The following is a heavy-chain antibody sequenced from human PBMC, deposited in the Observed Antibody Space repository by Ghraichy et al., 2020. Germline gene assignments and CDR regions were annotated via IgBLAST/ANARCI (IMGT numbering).Heavy chain of an antibody. V-gene: IGHV4-61*01. D-gene: IGHD2-2*01. J-gene: IGHJ4*02. CDR1: GGSVSSGSYY. Sequence: SETLSLTCTVSGGSVSSGSYYWSWIRQPPGKGLEWIGYIYYSGSTNYNPSLKSRVTISVDTSKNQFSLKLSSVTAADTAVYYCARFSTSQPLSDYWGQGTLVTVSS. CDR2: IYYSGST. CDR3: ARFSTSQPLSDY.